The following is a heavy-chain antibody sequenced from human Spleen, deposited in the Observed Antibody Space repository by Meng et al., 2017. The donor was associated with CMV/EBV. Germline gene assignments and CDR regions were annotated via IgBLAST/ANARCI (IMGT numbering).Heavy chain of an antibody. CDR1: GGSFSGYY. Sequence: HGGAAWLKPSETLSFTAAAHGGSFSGYYWSGIRQPPGKGLEWIGENNHSGSTNYNPSLKSRVTISVDTSKNQFSLKLSSVTAADTAVYYCARGQSTHTRRSGYDNDYWGQGTLVTVSS. V-gene: IGHV4-34*01. J-gene: IGHJ4*02. CDR3: ARGQSTHTRRSGYDNDY. D-gene: IGHD3-3*01. CDR2: NNHSGST.